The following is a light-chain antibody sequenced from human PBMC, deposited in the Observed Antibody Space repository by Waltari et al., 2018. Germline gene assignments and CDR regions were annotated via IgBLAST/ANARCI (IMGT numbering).Light chain of an antibody. CDR1: SSDVGAYNH. Sequence: QSALTQPRSVSGSPGQSVTISCSGSSSDVGAYNHVSWYQQHPDKAPKVVIYDVNKRPSGVPDRFSGSKSDNTASLTISGLQAEDEADYYCCSYAGNYILVFGGGTKLTVL. CDR2: DVN. J-gene: IGLJ2*01. V-gene: IGLV2-11*01. CDR3: CSYAGNYILV.